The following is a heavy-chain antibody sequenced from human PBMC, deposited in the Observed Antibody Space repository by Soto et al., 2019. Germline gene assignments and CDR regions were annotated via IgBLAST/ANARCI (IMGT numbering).Heavy chain of an antibody. J-gene: IGHJ6*02. CDR2: ISSNEATT. Sequence: PGGSLRLSCAASGFTFSIYGMTWVRQAPGKGLEWVSPISSNEATTSYADSVKGRFTISRDNAKNTLYLQMNSLRAEDTAVYYCARDLGITMIVVVPPCMDVWAQGTTVTVSS. D-gene: IGHD3-22*01. CDR3: ARDLGITMIVVVPPCMDV. CDR1: GFTFSIYG. V-gene: IGHV3-23*01.